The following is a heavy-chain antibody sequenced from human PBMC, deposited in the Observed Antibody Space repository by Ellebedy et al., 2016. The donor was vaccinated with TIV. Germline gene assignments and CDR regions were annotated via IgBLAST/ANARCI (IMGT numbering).Heavy chain of an antibody. V-gene: IGHV3-53*01. CDR2: LFSAAAGGET. J-gene: IGHJ4*02. CDR1: GFTVTTNY. Sequence: PGGSLRLSCAASGFTVTTNYMNWVRQAPGKGLECVSVLFSAAAGGETHYADSVKGRFTISRDSSKNKLYLQMNSLRAEDTAVYYCAGGKAAAGTSLDFWGQGTLVTVSS. D-gene: IGHD6-13*01. CDR3: AGGKAAAGTSLDF.